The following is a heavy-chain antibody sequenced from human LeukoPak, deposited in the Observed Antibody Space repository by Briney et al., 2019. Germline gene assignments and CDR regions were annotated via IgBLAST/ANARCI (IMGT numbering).Heavy chain of an antibody. D-gene: IGHD6-13*01. Sequence: PGRSLRLSCAASGFTFSNYGMHCVRQAPGKGLEWVAVVSDDGSNKNYADSVKGRFTISRDNSNNTLYLQMNRLRAEDTAVYYCVKDRETTASGTFDYWGQGTLVTVSS. J-gene: IGHJ4*02. V-gene: IGHV3-30*18. CDR2: VSDDGSNK. CDR1: GFTFSNYG. CDR3: VKDRETTASGTFDY.